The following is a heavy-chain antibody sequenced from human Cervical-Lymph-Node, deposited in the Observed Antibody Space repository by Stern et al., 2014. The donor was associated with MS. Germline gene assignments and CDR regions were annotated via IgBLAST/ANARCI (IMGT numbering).Heavy chain of an antibody. CDR1: GGSIRSYY. Sequence: VQLQESGPGLVKPSETLSLPCSISGGSIRSYYWTWIRQPPGKGLEWIGYIYYSGSTNYNPSLKSRVTISVDTSKKQFSLKLSSVTAADTAVYYCARGYSYGSICDYWGQGTLVTVSS. CDR3: ARGYSYGSICDY. CDR2: IYYSGST. J-gene: IGHJ4*02. V-gene: IGHV4-59*01. D-gene: IGHD5-18*01.